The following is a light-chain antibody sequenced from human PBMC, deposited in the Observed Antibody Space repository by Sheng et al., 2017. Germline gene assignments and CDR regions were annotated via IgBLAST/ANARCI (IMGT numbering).Light chain of an antibody. V-gene: IGLV3-21*02. Sequence: SYVLTQTPSVSAAPGQTATISCGGYSIATKSVHWYQQRPGQAPLLVVYDNKERPSRIPKRFSGSNSGNTATLTITRVEGGDEADYYCQVWDRGSDHWVFGGGTKLTVL. CDR2: DNK. CDR1: SIATKS. CDR3: QVWDRGSDHWV. J-gene: IGLJ3*02.